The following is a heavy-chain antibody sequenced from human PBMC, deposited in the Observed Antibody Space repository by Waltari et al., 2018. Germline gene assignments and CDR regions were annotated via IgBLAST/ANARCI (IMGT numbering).Heavy chain of an antibody. D-gene: IGHD3-10*01. V-gene: IGHV1-69*05. CDR3: ARGRGQVVQGVRYYYGMDV. CDR1: GGTFSRYA. J-gene: IGHJ6*02. Sequence: QVQLVQSGAEVKKPGSSVKVSCKASGGTFSRYAISWVRQAPGQGLDWMGGIIPIFGTANYAQKFQGRVTITTDESTSTAYMELSSLRSEDTAVYYCARGRGQVVQGVRYYYGMDVWGQGTTVTVSS. CDR2: IIPIFGTA.